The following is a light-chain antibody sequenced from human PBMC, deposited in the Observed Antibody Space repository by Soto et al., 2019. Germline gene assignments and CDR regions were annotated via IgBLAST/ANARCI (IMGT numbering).Light chain of an antibody. Sequence: QSALTQPASVSGSPGQSITISCTGTSSDVGGYNYVSWYQQHPGKAPKLMIYEVSNRPSGVSNRFSGSKSGNTASLTSSGLQAEDEADYYCSSYTSSHVVFGGGTQLTVL. J-gene: IGLJ2*01. CDR2: EVS. CDR1: SSDVGGYNY. CDR3: SSYTSSHVV. V-gene: IGLV2-14*01.